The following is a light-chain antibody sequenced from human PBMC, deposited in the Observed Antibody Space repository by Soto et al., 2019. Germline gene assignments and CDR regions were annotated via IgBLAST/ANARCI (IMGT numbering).Light chain of an antibody. CDR3: SSYVGSSARVV. CDR2: EGT. J-gene: IGLJ2*01. CDR1: STDFENYNL. Sequence: QSFLTQPASVSGSPGQSITISCTRSSTDFENYNLVSWYQHFPDKAPKLIVYEGTKRPSEISNRFSASESDSTASLTISGLQPEDEADYYCSSYVGSSARVVFGGGTQRPS. V-gene: IGLV2-23*01.